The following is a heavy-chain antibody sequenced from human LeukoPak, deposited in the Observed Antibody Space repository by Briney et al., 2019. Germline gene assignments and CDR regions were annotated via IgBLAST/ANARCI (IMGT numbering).Heavy chain of an antibody. D-gene: IGHD1-26*01. CDR1: GFTFDDYA. V-gene: IGHV3-9*01. J-gene: IGHJ5*02. CDR2: ISWNSGSI. CDR3: AKAQSPAEEHNWFDP. Sequence: GGSLRLSCAASGFTFDDYAMHWVRQAPGKGLEWVSGISWNSGSIGYADSVKGRFTISRDNAKNSLYLQMNSLRAEDTALYYCAKAQSPAEEHNWFDPWGQGTLVTVSP.